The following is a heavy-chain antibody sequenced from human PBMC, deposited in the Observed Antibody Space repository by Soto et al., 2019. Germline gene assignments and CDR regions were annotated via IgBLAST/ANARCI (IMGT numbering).Heavy chain of an antibody. CDR2: INAGNGNT. Sequence: QVQLVKSGAEVKKPGASVKVSCKASGYTFTSYAMHWVRQSPGQRLEWMVWINAGNGNTKYSQKFQGRVTITRDTTASTSYMQMSSLRAEDTFRYYCAISYSNDDLIDYFYNGMDFWGQGTSVTV. CDR3: AISYSNDDLIDYFYNGMDF. J-gene: IGHJ6*02. CDR1: GYTFTSYA. D-gene: IGHD4-4*01. V-gene: IGHV1-3*01.